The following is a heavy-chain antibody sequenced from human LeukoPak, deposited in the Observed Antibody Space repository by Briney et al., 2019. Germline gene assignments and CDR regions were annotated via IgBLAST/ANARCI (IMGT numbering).Heavy chain of an antibody. V-gene: IGHV4-39*07. Sequence: PSQTLSLTCTVSGGSISSGDYFWRWIRQPPGKGLEWIGSIYYSGSTYYNPSLKSRVTISVDTSKNQFSLKLSSVTAADTAVYYCARDLREVRTILTWGQGTLVTVSS. J-gene: IGHJ5*02. CDR1: GGSISSGDYF. D-gene: IGHD3-10*01. CDR3: ARDLREVRTILT. CDR2: IYYSGST.